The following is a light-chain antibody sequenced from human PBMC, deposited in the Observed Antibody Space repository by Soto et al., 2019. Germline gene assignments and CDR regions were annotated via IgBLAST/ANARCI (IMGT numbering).Light chain of an antibody. CDR1: QTFRSSY. J-gene: IGKJ2*01. CDR3: QHYFNWPYT. CDR2: DAS. V-gene: IGKV3D-7*01. Sequence: EIVLTQSPATLSLSPGQRATLSCRASQTFRSSYLAWYQQKPGQAPRLLIYDASDRATGIPARFSGSGSGTEFTLTIRSLQSEDFALYYCQHYFNWPYTFGQGTKVDIK.